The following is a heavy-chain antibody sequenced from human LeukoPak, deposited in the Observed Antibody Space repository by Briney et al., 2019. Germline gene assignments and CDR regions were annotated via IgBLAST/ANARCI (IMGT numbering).Heavy chain of an antibody. CDR3: ARSDDYYDSSGIDAFDI. Sequence: ASVKVSCKASGGTFSSYAISWVRQAPGQGLEWMGIINPSGGSTSYAQKFQGRVTMTRDTSTSTAYMELSSLRSEDTAVYYCARSDDYYDSSGIDAFDIWGQGTMVTVSS. V-gene: IGHV1-46*01. D-gene: IGHD3-22*01. CDR1: GGTFSSYA. CDR2: INPSGGST. J-gene: IGHJ3*02.